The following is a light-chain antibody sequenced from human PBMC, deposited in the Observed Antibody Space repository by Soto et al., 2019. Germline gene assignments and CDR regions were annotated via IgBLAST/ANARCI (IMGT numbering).Light chain of an antibody. CDR3: QQPNIRMWR. CDR2: GTS. CDR1: QSVGSN. Sequence: SLSFSHRNRATLSFRGSQSVGSNLAWYQQKPGQVPRLLIYGTSTRVTGIPARFSGSGSGTEFTLTISSLQPEDFIVYYCQQPNIRMWRFGQRTKVAIK. J-gene: IGKJ1*01. V-gene: IGKV3-15*01.